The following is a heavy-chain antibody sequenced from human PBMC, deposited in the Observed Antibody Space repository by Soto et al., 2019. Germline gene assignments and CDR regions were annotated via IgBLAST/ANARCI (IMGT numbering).Heavy chain of an antibody. Sequence: PSETLSLTCGVYGGSFSGYQWNWIRQSPGQGLEWIGEINHSGTTKYNPSLESRINLSVDTSKKQFSLKMFSVTAADTAIYYCARGWRFDPWGQGTQATVSS. V-gene: IGHV4-34*01. D-gene: IGHD1-1*01. CDR3: ARGWRFDP. J-gene: IGHJ5*02. CDR2: INHSGTT. CDR1: GGSFSGYQ.